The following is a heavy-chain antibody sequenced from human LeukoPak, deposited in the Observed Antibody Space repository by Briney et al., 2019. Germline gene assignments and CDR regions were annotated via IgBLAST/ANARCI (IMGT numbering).Heavy chain of an antibody. D-gene: IGHD5-24*01. CDR3: ASVGDGYKPAVYAFDY. V-gene: IGHV4-59*01. CDR2: IYYSGST. J-gene: IGHJ4*02. Sequence: KPSETLSLTCTVSGGSISSYYWSWIRQPPGKGLEWIGYIYYSGSTNYNPSLKSRVTISVDTSKNQFSLKLSSVTAADTAVYYCASVGDGYKPAVYAFDYWGQRTLVTVSS. CDR1: GGSISSYY.